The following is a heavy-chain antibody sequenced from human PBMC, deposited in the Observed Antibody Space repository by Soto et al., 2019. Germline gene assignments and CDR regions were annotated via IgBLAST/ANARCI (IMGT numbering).Heavy chain of an antibody. D-gene: IGHD3-10*01. CDR2: MNPNSGNT. CDR3: ARFGVTMVRGVIINYYYYYMDV. J-gene: IGHJ6*03. CDR1: GYTFTSYD. Sequence: ASVKVSCKASGYTFTSYDINWVRQATGQGLEWMGWMNPNSGNTGYAQKFQGRVTMTRNTSISTAYMELSSLRSEDTAVYYCARFGVTMVRGVIINYYYYYMDVWGKGTTVNVSS. V-gene: IGHV1-8*01.